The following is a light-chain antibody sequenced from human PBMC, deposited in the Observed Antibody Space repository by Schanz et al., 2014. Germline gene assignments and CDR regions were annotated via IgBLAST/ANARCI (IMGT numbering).Light chain of an antibody. J-gene: IGKJ3*01. CDR3: QQYGSSPHT. CDR1: QSISSD. CDR2: GAS. Sequence: IVLTQSPGTLSVSPGERATLSCRASQSISSDLAWYQERPGQGTRLLISGASTRATGIPARFSGSGSGTDFTLTISRLEPEDFAVYYCQQYGSSPHTFGPGTKVDIK. V-gene: IGKV3-20*01.